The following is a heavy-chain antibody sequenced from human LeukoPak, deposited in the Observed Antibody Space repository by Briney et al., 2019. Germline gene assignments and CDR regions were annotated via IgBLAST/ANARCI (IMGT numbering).Heavy chain of an antibody. CDR2: IYPGDSDT. V-gene: IGHV5-51*01. CDR3: ARLHSSSSDPIDY. Sequence: GESLQISCKGSGYSFTSYWIGWVRQLPGKGLEWMGIIYPGDSDTRYSPSFQGQVTISADKSISTAYLQWSSLKASDTAMYYCARLHSSSSDPIDYWGQGTLVTVSS. J-gene: IGHJ4*02. D-gene: IGHD6-6*01. CDR1: GYSFTSYW.